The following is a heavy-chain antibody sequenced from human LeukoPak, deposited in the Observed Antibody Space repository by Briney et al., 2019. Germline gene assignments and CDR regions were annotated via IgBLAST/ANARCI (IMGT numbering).Heavy chain of an antibody. CDR1: GYTLTELS. Sequence: SVKVSCKVSGYTLTELSMHWVRQAPGQGLEWMGGIIPIFGTANYAQKFQGRVTITADESTSTAYMELSSLRSEDTAVYYCARDPLDDYGDYGMDVWGQGTTVTVSS. CDR2: IIPIFGTA. J-gene: IGHJ6*02. CDR3: ARDPLDDYGDYGMDV. D-gene: IGHD4-17*01. V-gene: IGHV1-69*13.